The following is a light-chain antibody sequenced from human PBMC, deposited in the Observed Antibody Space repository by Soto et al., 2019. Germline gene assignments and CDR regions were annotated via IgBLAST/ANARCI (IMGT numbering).Light chain of an antibody. J-gene: IGKJ4*01. Sequence: AIQLTQSPSSLSASVGDRVTISCRASQGISTLFAWYQQNSGKAPKLLIYDASTLESGVPSRFSGSGSGTDFTLTISSLQPEDFATYFCQQFYDYPLTFGGGTKVEIK. CDR2: DAS. CDR3: QQFYDYPLT. CDR1: QGISTL. V-gene: IGKV1D-13*01.